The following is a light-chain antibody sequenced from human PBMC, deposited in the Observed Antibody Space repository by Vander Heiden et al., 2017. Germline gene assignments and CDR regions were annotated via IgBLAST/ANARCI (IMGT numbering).Light chain of an antibody. J-gene: IGLJ3*02. CDR1: NSNIGKNC. V-gene: IGLV1-51*01. CDR3: GTWDSSLNAGV. Sequence: QSVFTQPPSVSAAPGQKVTIFCSGTNSNIGKNCVSWYQQLPGTAPKLLIYENNKRPSGIPDRFSASKSGASATLDITGLQTGDEADFYCGTWDSSLNAGVFGGGTRLTVL. CDR2: ENN.